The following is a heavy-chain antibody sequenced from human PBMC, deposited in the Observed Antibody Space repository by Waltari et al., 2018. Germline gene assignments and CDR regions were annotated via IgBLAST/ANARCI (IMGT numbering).Heavy chain of an antibody. J-gene: IGHJ3*01. CDR1: GGSFSGYY. Sequence: VQLQQWGAGLLKPSETLSLTCAVYGGSFSGYYWSCIRQPPGKGLEWIGEINHSGSTNYNTSLKSRVTISVDTSKNQFSLKLSSVTAADTAVYYCVLWEDSIAAADWGRWGQGTMVTVSS. CDR3: VLWEDSIAAADWGR. D-gene: IGHD6-13*01. CDR2: INHSGST. V-gene: IGHV4-34*01.